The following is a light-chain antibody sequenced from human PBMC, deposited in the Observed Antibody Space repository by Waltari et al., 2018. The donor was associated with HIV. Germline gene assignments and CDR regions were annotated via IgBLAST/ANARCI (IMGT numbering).Light chain of an antibody. CDR2: AAS. J-gene: IGKJ2*01. Sequence: DIQLTQSPSFLSASVGDRVTITCRASQGISSYLAWYQQKPGKSPKLLIYAASTLQSGVPSRFSGSGSGTDFTLTISSLQPEDFATYYCQQLNTHPRTFGQGTKLEIK. CDR3: QQLNTHPRT. CDR1: QGISSY. V-gene: IGKV1-9*01.